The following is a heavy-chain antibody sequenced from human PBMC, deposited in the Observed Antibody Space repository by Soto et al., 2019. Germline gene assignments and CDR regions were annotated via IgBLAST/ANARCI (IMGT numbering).Heavy chain of an antibody. V-gene: IGHV1-8*01. Sequence: ASVKVSCKDSGYTFTSYDINWVRQATGQGLEWMGWMNPNSGNTGYAQKFQGRVTMTRNTSISTAYMELSSLRSEDTAVYYCARSYYDFWSGLPDWFDPWGQGTLVTVS. CDR3: ARSYYDFWSGLPDWFDP. J-gene: IGHJ5*02. CDR2: MNPNSGNT. CDR1: GYTFTSYD. D-gene: IGHD3-3*01.